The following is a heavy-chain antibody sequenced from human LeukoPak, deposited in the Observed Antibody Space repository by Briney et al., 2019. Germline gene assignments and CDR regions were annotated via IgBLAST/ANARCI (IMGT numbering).Heavy chain of an antibody. CDR2: IYYSGST. D-gene: IGHD6-13*01. V-gene: IGHV4-39*07. Sequence: PSETLSLTCTVSGGSISSSSYYWGWIRQPPGKGLEWIGSIYYSGSTYYNPSLKSRVTISVDTSKNQFSLKLSSVTAADTAVYYCARGPAAGTVDYYYYYYMDVWGKGTTVTISS. CDR3: ARGPAAGTVDYYYYYYMDV. J-gene: IGHJ6*03. CDR1: GGSISSSSYY.